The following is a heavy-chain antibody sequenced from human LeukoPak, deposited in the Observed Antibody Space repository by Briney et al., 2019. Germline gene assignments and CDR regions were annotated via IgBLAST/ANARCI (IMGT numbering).Heavy chain of an antibody. J-gene: IGHJ1*01. CDR3: ARGHSTSWPEYFEH. V-gene: IGHV1-18*01. CDR2: ISAYNGNT. Sequence: SGTPSCNPSGSTLNRFGISWDRHAPGQGPEWLGWISAYNGNTKNAQNLQGRVTMTTDTSTTTAYMELRSLKSDDTAVYYCARGHSTSWPEYFEHWGQGTLVTVSS. CDR1: GSTLNRFG. D-gene: IGHD6-13*01.